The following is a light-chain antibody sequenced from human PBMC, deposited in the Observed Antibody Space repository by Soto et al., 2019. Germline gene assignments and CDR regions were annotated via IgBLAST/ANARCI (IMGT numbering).Light chain of an antibody. J-gene: IGLJ3*02. CDR1: TGAVTSGHF. Sequence: QAVVTQEPSLTVSPGGTVTLTCGSSTGAVTSGHFPYWFQQKPGQAPRTLIYDTNNKHSWTPARFSGSLLGGKAALTLSGAQREDEADYYCLLSYSGARVFGGGTKLTVL. CDR2: DTN. V-gene: IGLV7-46*01. CDR3: LLSYSGARV.